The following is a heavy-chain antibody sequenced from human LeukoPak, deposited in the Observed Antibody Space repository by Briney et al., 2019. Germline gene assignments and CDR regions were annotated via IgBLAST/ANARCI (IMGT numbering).Heavy chain of an antibody. V-gene: IGHV3-23*01. CDR2: ISSGGSST. D-gene: IGHD2-21*01. J-gene: IGHJ4*02. Sequence: PRGSLRLSCAASGFSFSSYGMNWVRQASGKGLEWVSGISSGGSSTYFADSVKGRFTISRDNSKNTLYLQMNSLRAEDTAVYYCAKSRDGYYDDWGQGTLVTVSS. CDR1: GFSFSSYG. CDR3: AKSRDGYYDD.